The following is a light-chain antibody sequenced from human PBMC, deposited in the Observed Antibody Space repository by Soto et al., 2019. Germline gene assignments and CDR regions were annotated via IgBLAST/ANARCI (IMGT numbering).Light chain of an antibody. CDR1: QGINSW. V-gene: IGKV1-12*01. Sequence: DIQMTQSPSSVSASVGDRVTMTCRASQGINSWLAWYQQKPGKAPKLLIYAASNLQSGVPSRFSGSGSGTDFTLTISSLQHADFAPYYCQQANSFPWTFGQGTKVEIK. J-gene: IGKJ1*01. CDR2: AAS. CDR3: QQANSFPWT.